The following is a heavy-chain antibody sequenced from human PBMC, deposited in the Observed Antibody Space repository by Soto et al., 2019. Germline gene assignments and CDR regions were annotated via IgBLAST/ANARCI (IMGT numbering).Heavy chain of an antibody. J-gene: IGHJ4*02. D-gene: IGHD3-16*02. V-gene: IGHV4-59*01. CDR3: ARGAPSYDYIWGSYRWILDY. CDR2: IYYSGST. CDR1: GGSISSYY. Sequence: QVQLQESGPGLVKPSETLSLTCTVSGGSISSYYWSWIRQPPGKGLEWIGYIYYSGSTNYNPSLKSRVTISVDTSKNPFSLKLSSVTAADTAVYYCARGAPSYDYIWGSYRWILDYWGQGTLVTVSS.